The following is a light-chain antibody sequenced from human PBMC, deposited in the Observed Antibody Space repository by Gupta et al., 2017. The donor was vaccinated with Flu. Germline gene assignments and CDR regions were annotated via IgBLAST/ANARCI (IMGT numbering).Light chain of an antibody. Sequence: DIQMTQSPSSLSASVGDSVTITCRDSQSISSYLNWYQQKPGQAPKLLIYAASSWQSGVPSRFSGSGSGTDFTLTISSLQPEDVATYYCQQSYSTPWTFGQGTKLEIK. CDR3: QQSYSTPWT. J-gene: IGKJ2*01. CDR2: AAS. V-gene: IGKV1-39*01. CDR1: QSISSY.